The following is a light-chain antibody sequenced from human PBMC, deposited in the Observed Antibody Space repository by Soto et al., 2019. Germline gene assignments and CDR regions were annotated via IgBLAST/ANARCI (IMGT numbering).Light chain of an antibody. CDR3: HHYPRT. Sequence: DIQMTQSPSILSASVGDRVTITCRASKTISRWLAWYQQKPGKAPKLLIYDASTLEVGGASRFSGSGSGAEITPTMSSQEPDDYATYYYHHYPRTFGQGTKVEIK. CDR2: DAS. V-gene: IGKV1-5*01. CDR1: KTISRW. J-gene: IGKJ1*01.